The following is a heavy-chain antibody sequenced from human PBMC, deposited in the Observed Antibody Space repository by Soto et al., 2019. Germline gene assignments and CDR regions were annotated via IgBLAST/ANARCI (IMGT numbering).Heavy chain of an antibody. Sequence: ASVKASCKYPCYTFTSYGISSLRQEPGQGREWMGWIGAYNGNTNYAQKLEGRVTMTTDTSTSTAYMELRSLRSDDTAVYYCASALLRDWFDTWGQGTLVTVSS. CDR3: ASALLRDWFDT. CDR2: IGAYNGNT. V-gene: IGHV1-18*01. J-gene: IGHJ5*02. CDR1: CYTFTSYG. D-gene: IGHD2-15*01.